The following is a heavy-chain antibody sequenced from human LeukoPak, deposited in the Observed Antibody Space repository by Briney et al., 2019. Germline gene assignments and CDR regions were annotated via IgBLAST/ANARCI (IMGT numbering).Heavy chain of an antibody. CDR1: GFTFRSYA. D-gene: IGHD2-8*01. V-gene: IGHV3-48*04. CDR3: PRLKGKWPDYMNV. CDR2: ISFSSGTI. J-gene: IGHJ6*03. Sequence: GGSLRLSCAASGFTFRSYAMTWVRQAPGKGLEWVSYISFSSGTIYSADSLQGRFTTSRDNAQNSLYLQMNSLRVEDTAGYYWPRLKGKWPDYMNVWGKGTRVTVSS.